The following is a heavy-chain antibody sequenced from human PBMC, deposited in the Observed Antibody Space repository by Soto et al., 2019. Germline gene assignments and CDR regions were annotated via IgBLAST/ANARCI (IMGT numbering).Heavy chain of an antibody. V-gene: IGHV3-11*01. CDR3: ARVPYYDFWSGQFDD. CDR2: ISSSGSSI. D-gene: IGHD3-3*01. Sequence: PGGSLRLSCAASGFTFSDYYMSWIRQAPGKGLEWVSYISSSGSSIYYADSVKGRFTISRDNAKNSLYMQMNSLRAEDTAVYYCARVPYYDFWSGQFDDWGQGTLVTVSS. CDR1: GFTFSDYY. J-gene: IGHJ4*02.